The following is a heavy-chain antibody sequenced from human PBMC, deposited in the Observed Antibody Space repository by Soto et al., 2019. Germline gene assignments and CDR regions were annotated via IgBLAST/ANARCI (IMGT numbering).Heavy chain of an antibody. CDR3: ARVGGYCSGGSCYDGWFDP. Sequence: SETLSLTCTVSGGSIISYYWSWIRQPAGKGLEWIGRIYTSGSTNYNPSLKSRVTMSVDTSKNQFSLKLSSVTAADTAVYYCARVGGYCSGGSCYDGWFDPWGQGTLVTVSS. J-gene: IGHJ5*02. D-gene: IGHD2-15*01. CDR1: GGSIISYY. CDR2: IYTSGST. V-gene: IGHV4-4*07.